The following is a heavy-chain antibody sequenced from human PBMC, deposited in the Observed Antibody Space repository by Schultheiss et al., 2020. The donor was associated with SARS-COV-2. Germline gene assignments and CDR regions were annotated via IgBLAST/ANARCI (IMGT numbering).Heavy chain of an antibody. Sequence: SCAASGFTFSSYAMSWVRQAPGKGLEWVSAISGSGGSTYYADSVKGRFTISRDNSKNTLYLQMNSLRAEDTAVYYCARGLRSGYRTVDYWGQGTLVTVSS. CDR1: GFTFSSYA. J-gene: IGHJ4*02. CDR2: ISGSGGST. D-gene: IGHD3-3*01. CDR3: ARGLRSGYRTVDY. V-gene: IGHV3-23*01.